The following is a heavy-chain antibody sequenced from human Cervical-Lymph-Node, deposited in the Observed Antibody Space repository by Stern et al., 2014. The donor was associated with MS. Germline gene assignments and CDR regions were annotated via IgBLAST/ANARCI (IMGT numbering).Heavy chain of an antibody. D-gene: IGHD2-15*01. CDR2: IITILDTT. CDR1: GGTFSTHA. CDR3: AREKSDCSGGSCFSSLDY. V-gene: IGHV1-69*11. J-gene: IGHJ4*02. Sequence: DQLVQSGAEVKKPGSSVKVSCKSSGGTFSTHAIRWVRQAPGQGLERMGRIITILDTTDYAQRFHGRLTIDAAGSTDTAYMELRSLTPDDTAVYYCAREKSDCSGGSCFSSLDYWGQGTLVTVSS.